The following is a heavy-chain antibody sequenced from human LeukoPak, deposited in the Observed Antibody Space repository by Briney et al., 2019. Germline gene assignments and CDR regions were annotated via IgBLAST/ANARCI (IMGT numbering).Heavy chain of an antibody. CDR3: ARVYYESSGYYRYFDS. CDR2: TRNKAMSYTT. V-gene: IGHV3-72*01. D-gene: IGHD3-22*01. Sequence: PGGSLRLSCAASGFILSDHYMDWVRQAPGKGLEWVGRTRNKAMSYTTDYAASVKGRFTISRDDSKKSLYLQMYSLKIEDTAVYFCARVYYESSGYYRYFDSWGQGTLVTVSS. J-gene: IGHJ4*02. CDR1: GFILSDHY.